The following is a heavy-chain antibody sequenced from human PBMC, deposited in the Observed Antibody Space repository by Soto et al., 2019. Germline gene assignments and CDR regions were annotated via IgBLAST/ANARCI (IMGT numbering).Heavy chain of an antibody. J-gene: IGHJ2*01. CDR3: TTLDIVVGYFEL. D-gene: IGHD2-2*03. V-gene: IGHV3-15*01. CDR1: GFTFSNAW. Sequence: PGGSRRLSCAASGFTFSNAWRSWVRQAPGKGLEWVGRIKSKTGGCTTDYAAPVKGRFTISRDDSKNTLYLQMNSLKNEDTAVYYCTTLDIVVGYFELWGRGTLVTVSS. CDR2: IKSKTGGCTT.